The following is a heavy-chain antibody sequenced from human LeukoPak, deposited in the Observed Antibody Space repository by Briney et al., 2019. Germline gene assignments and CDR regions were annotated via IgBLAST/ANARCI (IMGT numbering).Heavy chain of an antibody. D-gene: IGHD2-21*01. CDR2: IRYDGSNK. CDR3: AKGRWGLTINNFDL. CDR1: GFTFSSYG. V-gene: IGHV3-30*02. J-gene: IGHJ3*01. Sequence: GGSLRLSCAASGFTFSSYGIHWVRQAPGKGLEWVAFIRYDGSNKYHADSVKGRFTISRDNSKNTVYLQMNSLRGEDTALYYCAKGRWGLTINNFDLWGQGTMVTVSS.